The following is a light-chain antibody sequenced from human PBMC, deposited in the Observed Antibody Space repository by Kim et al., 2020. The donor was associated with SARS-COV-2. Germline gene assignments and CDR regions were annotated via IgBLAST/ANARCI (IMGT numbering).Light chain of an antibody. Sequence: DIQMTQSPSSLSVSVGDRVTITCRASQGISNSLAWYQQKPGKVPQLLIYGASALQSGVPSRFSGSGSGTDFTLTISSLQPEDVATYYCQKYNSAPWTFGQETKRDIK. CDR3: QKYNSAPWT. J-gene: IGKJ1*01. V-gene: IGKV1-27*01. CDR2: GAS. CDR1: QGISNS.